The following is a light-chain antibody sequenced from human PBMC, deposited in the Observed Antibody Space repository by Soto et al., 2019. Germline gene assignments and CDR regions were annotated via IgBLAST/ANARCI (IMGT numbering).Light chain of an antibody. J-gene: IGLJ3*02. V-gene: IGLV1-47*01. CDR2: WIN. CDR3: AAWDDSLSGHWV. Sequence: QSVLTQPPSASGTPGQRVTISCSGSSSNIGSNYLYWYQQLPGTAPKLLIYWINQRPSGVPDRFSGSKSGTSASLAISGLRSEDEADYYCAAWDDSLSGHWVFGGGTKLTVL. CDR1: SSNIGSNY.